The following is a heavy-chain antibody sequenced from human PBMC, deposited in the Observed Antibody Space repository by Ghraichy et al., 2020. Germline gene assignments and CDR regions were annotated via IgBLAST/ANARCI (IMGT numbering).Heavy chain of an antibody. CDR1: GFTVSSNY. Sequence: GESLNISCAASGFTVSSNYMSWVRQAPGKGLEWVSVIYSGGSTYYADSVKGRFTISRDNSKNTLYLQMNSLRAEDTAVYYCARVYSGYFDYWGQGTLVTVSS. V-gene: IGHV3-53*01. J-gene: IGHJ4*02. CDR2: IYSGGST. CDR3: ARVYSGYFDY. D-gene: IGHD3-22*01.